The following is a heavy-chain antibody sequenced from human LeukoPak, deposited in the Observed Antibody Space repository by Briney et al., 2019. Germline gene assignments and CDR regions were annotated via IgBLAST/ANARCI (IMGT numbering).Heavy chain of an antibody. J-gene: IGHJ3*02. CDR1: GGSFSGFY. Sequence: SETLSLTCAVYGGSFSGFYWSWIRQPPGKGLEWIGEINHSGSTNYNPSLKSRVTISVDTSKNQFSLKLSSVTAADTAVYYCARSYSSSYYGDAFDIWGQGTMVTVSS. CDR3: ARSYSSSYYGDAFDI. V-gene: IGHV4-34*01. D-gene: IGHD6-13*01. CDR2: INHSGST.